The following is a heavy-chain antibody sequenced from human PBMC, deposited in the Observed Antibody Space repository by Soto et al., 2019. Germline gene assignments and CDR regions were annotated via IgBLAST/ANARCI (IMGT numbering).Heavy chain of an antibody. Sequence: QVQLQQSGAGLLTPSETLFLTCAVHGGSFSGYYWSWMRLPPGKGLVWIGEINDSGSSNHNPSLKSIVTMSVDTTKIHFCLKLRSVTAADTSAYYCARGIFLLFGELSRRGGYYYYMDVWGKGTMVTVSS. CDR3: ARGIFLLFGELSRRGGYYYYMDV. CDR1: GGSFSGYY. CDR2: INDSGSS. D-gene: IGHD3-10*01. J-gene: IGHJ6*03. V-gene: IGHV4-34*01.